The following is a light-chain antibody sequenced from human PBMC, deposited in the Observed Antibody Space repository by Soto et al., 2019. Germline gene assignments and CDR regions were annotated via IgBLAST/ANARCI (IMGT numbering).Light chain of an antibody. CDR3: SSYTSSSLYV. V-gene: IGLV2-14*01. J-gene: IGLJ1*01. CDR2: DVS. Sequence: QSVLTQPASVSGSPGQXITISCTGTSSDVGGYNYVSWYQQHPGKAPKLMIYDVSNRPSGVSNRFSGSKSGNTASLTISGLQAEDEADYYCSSYTSSSLYVFGTGTKVTVL. CDR1: SSDVGGYNY.